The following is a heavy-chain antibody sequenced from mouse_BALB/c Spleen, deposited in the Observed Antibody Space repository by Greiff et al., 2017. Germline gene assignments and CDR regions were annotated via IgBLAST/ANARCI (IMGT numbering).Heavy chain of an antibody. Sequence: VQRVESGPGLVAPSQSLSITCTVSGFSLTSYGVHWVRQPPGKGLEWLGVIWAGGSTNYNSALMARLSISKDNSKSQVFLKMNSLQTDDTAMYYCARVGYYYGSSGYWYFDVWGAGTTVTVSS. CDR1: GFSLTSYG. CDR3: ARVGYYYGSSGYWYFDV. V-gene: IGHV2-9*02. D-gene: IGHD1-1*01. CDR2: IWAGGST. J-gene: IGHJ1*01.